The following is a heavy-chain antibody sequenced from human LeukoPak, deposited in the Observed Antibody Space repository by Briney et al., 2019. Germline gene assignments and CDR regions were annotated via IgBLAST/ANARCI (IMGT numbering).Heavy chain of an antibody. CDR3: ARDTEWEKNPDYFDY. J-gene: IGHJ4*02. CDR1: GYTFTSYG. CDR2: ISAKNGNA. V-gene: IGHV1-18*01. Sequence: ASVKVSCKASGYTFTSYGISWVRQAPGHGLEGMGWISAKNGNANYAQKVQGRVTMTTDTSTSTAYMELRSLRSDDTAVYYCARDTEWEKNPDYFDYWGQGTLVTVSS. D-gene: IGHD1-26*01.